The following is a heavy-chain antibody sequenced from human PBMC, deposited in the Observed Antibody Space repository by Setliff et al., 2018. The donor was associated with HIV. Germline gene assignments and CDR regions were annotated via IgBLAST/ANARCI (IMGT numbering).Heavy chain of an antibody. CDR1: GFIVNNFE. CDR2: ISSSGTIK. D-gene: IGHD1-26*01. V-gene: IGHV3-48*03. Sequence: PGESLKISCAASGFIVNNFEMNWVRQAPGKGLEWISYISSSGTIKKYASSVRGRFTISRDNAKKSLYLQMDSLRAEDTAVYYCARENSGTYLGGVFDYWGQGTLVTVSS. CDR3: ARENSGTYLGGVFDY. J-gene: IGHJ4*02.